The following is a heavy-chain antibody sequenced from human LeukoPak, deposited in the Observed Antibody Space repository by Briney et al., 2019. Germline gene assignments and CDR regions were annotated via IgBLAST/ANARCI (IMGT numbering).Heavy chain of an antibody. CDR2: ISAYNGNT. Sequence: GASVKVSCKVSGYTFTSYGISWVRQAPGQGLEWMGWISAYNGNTNYAQKLQGRVTMTTDTSTSTAYMELRSLRSDDTAVYYCARILGRPTEQGYGDYGLYYYYGMDVWGQGTTVTVSS. J-gene: IGHJ6*02. CDR3: ARILGRPTEQGYGDYGLYYYYGMDV. D-gene: IGHD4-17*01. CDR1: GYTFTSYG. V-gene: IGHV1-18*01.